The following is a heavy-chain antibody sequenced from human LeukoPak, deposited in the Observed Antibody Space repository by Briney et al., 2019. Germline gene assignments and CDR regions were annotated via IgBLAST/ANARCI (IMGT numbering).Heavy chain of an antibody. J-gene: IGHJ6*03. CDR3: AGGSRGCSGGSCYPRRFNYYYYMDV. Sequence: GASVKVSCKASGGTFSSYAISWVRQAPGQGLEWMGGIIPIFGTANYAQKFQGRVTITADKSTSTAYMELSSLRSEDTAVYYCAGGSRGCSGGSCYPRRFNYYYYMDVWGKGTTVTVSS. CDR2: IIPIFGTA. V-gene: IGHV1-69*06. D-gene: IGHD2-15*01. CDR1: GGTFSSYA.